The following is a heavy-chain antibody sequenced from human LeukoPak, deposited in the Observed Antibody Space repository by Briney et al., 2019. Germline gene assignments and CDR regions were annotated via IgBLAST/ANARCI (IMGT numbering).Heavy chain of an antibody. V-gene: IGHV4-4*07. CDR3: ARDQRYYGSGSYYKPSAYYYYYMDV. D-gene: IGHD3-10*01. CDR1: GGSISSYY. J-gene: IGHJ6*03. Sequence: SETLSLTCTVSGGSISSYYWSWIRQPAGKGLEWIGRIYTSGSTNCNPSLKSRVTMSVDTLKNQFSLKLSSVTAADTAVYYCARDQRYYGSGSYYKPSAYYYYYMDVWGKGTTVTVSS. CDR2: IYTSGST.